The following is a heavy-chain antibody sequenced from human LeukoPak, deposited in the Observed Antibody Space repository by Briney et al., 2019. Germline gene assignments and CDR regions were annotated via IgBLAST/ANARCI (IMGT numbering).Heavy chain of an antibody. Sequence: GASVKVSCKASGYTFTSYGISWVRQAPGQGLEWMGWITTYNANTNYTQKLQGRVTMTTDTSTNTAYMELRSLRSDDTAVYYCARIGRNSGSYPGDNWGQGTLVTVSS. CDR3: ARIGRNSGSYPGDN. J-gene: IGHJ4*02. V-gene: IGHV1-18*01. CDR2: ITTYNANT. CDR1: GYTFTSYG. D-gene: IGHD1-26*01.